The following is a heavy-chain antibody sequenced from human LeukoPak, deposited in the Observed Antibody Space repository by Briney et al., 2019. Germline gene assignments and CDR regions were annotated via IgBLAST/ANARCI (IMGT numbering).Heavy chain of an antibody. J-gene: IGHJ5*02. D-gene: IGHD4-17*01. V-gene: IGHV3-30*18. CDR1: GFTFSSYG. CDR3: AKEKTTMTTADWFDP. Sequence: GRSLRLSCVASGFTFSSYGMHWVRQAPGKGLEWVAMISYDGSDKYYAESVKGRFTISRDNSKNTLYLQMNSLRAEDTAIYFCAKEKTTMTTADWFDPWGQGTLVTVSS. CDR2: ISYDGSDK.